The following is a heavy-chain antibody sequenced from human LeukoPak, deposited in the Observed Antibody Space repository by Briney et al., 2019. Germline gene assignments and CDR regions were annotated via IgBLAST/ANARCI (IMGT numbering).Heavy chain of an antibody. CDR3: ARDRLVATNLIDY. V-gene: IGHV3-30*02. CDR1: GFTFSSYG. D-gene: IGHD5-12*01. CDR2: IRHDGSNK. J-gene: IGHJ4*02. Sequence: PGGSLRLSCAASGFTFSSYGVHWVRQAPGKGLEWVAFIRHDGSNKYYADSVKGRFTISRDNSKNTLYLQMNSLRAEDTAVYYCARDRLVATNLIDYWGQGTLVTVSS.